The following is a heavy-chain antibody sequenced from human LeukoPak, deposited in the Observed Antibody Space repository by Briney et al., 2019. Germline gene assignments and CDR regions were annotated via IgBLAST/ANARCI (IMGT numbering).Heavy chain of an antibody. CDR2: IDWDDDT. V-gene: IGHV2-70*11. J-gene: IGHJ4*02. CDR1: GFSLTTLEVS. Sequence: SGPALVKPTQTLTLTCTFSGFSLTTLEVSVNWIRQPPGKALEWLARIDWDDDTYYTTSLKSRLTISKDTSKNQVVLTMTNMDPVDTATYYCVRGRYYFDYWGQGALVSVSS. CDR3: VRGRYYFDY.